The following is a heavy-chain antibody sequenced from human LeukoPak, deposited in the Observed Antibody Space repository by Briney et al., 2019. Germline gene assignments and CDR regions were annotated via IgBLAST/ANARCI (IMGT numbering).Heavy chain of an antibody. CDR3: ARLVDDSRGYYFDD. V-gene: IGHV4-59*08. D-gene: IGHD3-22*01. CDR1: GDSISTYY. CDR2: IRYSGSA. J-gene: IGHJ4*02. Sequence: PSETLSLTCTDSGDSISTYYWSWIRQPPGKGLEWIGYIRYSGSANYNPSLRSRVTISIDTSKNQFSLKLSSVTAADTAVYHCARLVDDSRGYYFDDWRQGTLVTVSS.